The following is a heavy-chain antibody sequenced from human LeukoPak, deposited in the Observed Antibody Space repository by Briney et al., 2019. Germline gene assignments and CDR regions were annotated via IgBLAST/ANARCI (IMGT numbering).Heavy chain of an antibody. CDR3: ARHTRWFDA. CDR2: IYYSGNT. V-gene: IGHV4-39*01. CDR1: GGSISSSSYY. Sequence: SETLSLTCTVSGGSISSSSYYWGWIRQPPGKGLEWIGSIYYSGNTYYNPSLKSRVTISVDTSKNQFSLKLSSVTAADTAVYYCARHTRWFDAWGQGTLVTVSS. J-gene: IGHJ5*02.